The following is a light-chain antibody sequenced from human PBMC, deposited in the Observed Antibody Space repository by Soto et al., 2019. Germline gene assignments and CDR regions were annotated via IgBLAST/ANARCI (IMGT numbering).Light chain of an antibody. Sequence: DIQMTQSPSTLSASVRDRVTITCRASQSISSWLAWYQQKPGKAPKPLIYDASSLESGVPSRFSGSGSGTEFTLTISSLQPDDFATYYCQQYNSYWTFGQGTKVDIK. V-gene: IGKV1-5*01. CDR1: QSISSW. CDR2: DAS. J-gene: IGKJ1*01. CDR3: QQYNSYWT.